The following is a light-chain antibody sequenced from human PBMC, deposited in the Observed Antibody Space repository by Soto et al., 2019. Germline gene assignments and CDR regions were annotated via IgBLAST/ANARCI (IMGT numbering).Light chain of an antibody. CDR3: QQRSNCPPFT. J-gene: IGKJ1*01. CDR1: QSVSSY. CDR2: DAS. Sequence: EIVLTQSPATLSLSPGERATLSCRASQSVSSYLAWYQQKPGQAPRLLIYDASNRATGIPARFSGSRSGTDFTLTISSLEPEDFPVYYCQQRSNCPPFTFGQGTKVEIK. V-gene: IGKV3-11*01.